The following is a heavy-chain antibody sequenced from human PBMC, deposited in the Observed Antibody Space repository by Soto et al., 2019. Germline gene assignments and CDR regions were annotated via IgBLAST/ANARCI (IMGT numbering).Heavy chain of an antibody. CDR3: AKGHSSSWPVDWFDP. D-gene: IGHD6-13*01. Sequence: GGSLRLSCAASGFTFDDYAMHWVRQAPGKGLEWVSGISWNSGSIGYADSVKGRFTISRDNAKNSLYLQMNSLRAEDTALYYCAKGHSSSWPVDWFDPWGQGTLVTVSS. V-gene: IGHV3-9*01. J-gene: IGHJ5*02. CDR2: ISWNSGSI. CDR1: GFTFDDYA.